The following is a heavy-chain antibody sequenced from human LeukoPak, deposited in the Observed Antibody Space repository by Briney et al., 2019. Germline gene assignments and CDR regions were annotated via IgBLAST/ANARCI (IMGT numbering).Heavy chain of an antibody. V-gene: IGHV3-11*04. CDR2: ISSSGSTI. D-gene: IGHD6-13*01. CDR3: ARGRFDTQIAAAEPYYFDY. J-gene: IGHJ4*02. Sequence: GGSLRLSCAASGFTFSDYYMSWIRQAPGKGLEWVSYISSSGSTIYYADSVKGRFTISRDNAKNSLYLQMNSLRAEDTAVYYCARGRFDTQIAAAEPYYFDYWGQGTLVTVSS. CDR1: GFTFSDYY.